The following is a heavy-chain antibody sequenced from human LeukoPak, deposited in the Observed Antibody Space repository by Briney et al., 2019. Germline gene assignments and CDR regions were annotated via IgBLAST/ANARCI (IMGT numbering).Heavy chain of an antibody. CDR1: GFTFSSYA. CDR3: AKDRRRGSGSYYTECYYYYYGMDV. D-gene: IGHD3-10*01. Sequence: TGGSLRLSCAASGFTFSSYAMSWVRQAPGKGLERVSAISGSGGSTYYADSVKGRFTISRDNSKNMLYLQMNSLRAEDTAVYYCAKDRRRGSGSYYTECYYYYYGMDVWGQGTAVTVSS. CDR2: ISGSGGST. V-gene: IGHV3-23*01. J-gene: IGHJ6*02.